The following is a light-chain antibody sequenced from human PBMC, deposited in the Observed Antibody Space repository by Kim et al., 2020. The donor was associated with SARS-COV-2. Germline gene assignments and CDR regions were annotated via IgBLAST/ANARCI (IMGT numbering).Light chain of an antibody. CDR2: DAS. Sequence: ESVLTQSPATLSLSPGDRASLSCRASQSIDDYLAWYQQKPGQAPRLLIYDASSRASDIPARFSGSGSGTDFTLTISSLEPEDSAVYYCQQRGSWPPFSFGGGTKVDIK. J-gene: IGKJ4*01. CDR3: QQRGSWPPFS. CDR1: QSIDDY. V-gene: IGKV3-11*01.